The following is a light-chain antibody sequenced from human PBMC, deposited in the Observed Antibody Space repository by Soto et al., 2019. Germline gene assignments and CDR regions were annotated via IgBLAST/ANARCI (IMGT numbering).Light chain of an antibody. J-gene: IGKJ4*01. Sequence: DIQITQSPSSLSASVGDRVTITCRASQSISSYLNWYQQKPGKAPRLLIFAASSLQSGVTSRFSGSGSGTDFTLTSSSLQPEDFGTYYCQQSYKTPLLFGGGTKVEIK. V-gene: IGKV1-39*01. CDR3: QQSYKTPLL. CDR1: QSISSY. CDR2: AAS.